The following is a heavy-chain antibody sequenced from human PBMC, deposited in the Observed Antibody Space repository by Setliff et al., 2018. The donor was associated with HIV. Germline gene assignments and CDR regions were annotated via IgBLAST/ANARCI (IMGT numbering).Heavy chain of an antibody. CDR3: ARDYCSGGSCVDAFDI. V-gene: IGHV3-7*01. Sequence: GESLKISCAVSGFTFENFWMSWVRQAPGKGLEWVANIKQDGSEKYYLDSVKGRFTISRDNAKNSLYLQMTSLRAEDTAVYYCARDYCSGGSCVDAFDIWGQGTMVTVSS. CDR1: GFTFENFW. D-gene: IGHD2-15*01. CDR2: IKQDGSEK. J-gene: IGHJ3*02.